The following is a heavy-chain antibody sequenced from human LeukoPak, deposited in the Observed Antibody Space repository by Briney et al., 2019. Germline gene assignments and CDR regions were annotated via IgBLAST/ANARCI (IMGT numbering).Heavy chain of an antibody. CDR1: GFIFYDYA. V-gene: IGHV3-23*01. CDR3: ARGGLFAYYFDY. J-gene: IGHJ4*02. CDR2: ITGSSGVT. Sequence: PGGSLRLSCAGSGFIFYDYAINWVRQAQGLGLEWVSAITGSSGVTFYTDSVKCRFTISRDNSKNMVYLQMNSLRAEDTAVYYCARGGLFAYYFDYWGQGTLVTVSS. D-gene: IGHD3-10*02.